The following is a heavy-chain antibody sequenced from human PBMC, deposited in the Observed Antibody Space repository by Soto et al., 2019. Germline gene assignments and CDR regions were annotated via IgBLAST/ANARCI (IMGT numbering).Heavy chain of an antibody. CDR1: GFTFSSYG. D-gene: IGHD5-12*01. CDR2: ISYDGSNK. CDR3: AKGGVEMATILTYIDY. V-gene: IGHV3-30*18. J-gene: IGHJ4*02. Sequence: QVQLVESGGGVVQPGRSLRLSCAASGFTFSSYGMHWVRQAPGKGLEWVAVISYDGSNKYYADSVKGRFTISRDNSKNTLYLQMNSLRAEDTAVYYCAKGGVEMATILTYIDYWGQGPLVTVSS.